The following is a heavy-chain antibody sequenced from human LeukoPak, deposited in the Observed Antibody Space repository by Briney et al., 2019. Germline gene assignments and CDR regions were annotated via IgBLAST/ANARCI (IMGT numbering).Heavy chain of an antibody. CDR1: GYAFTDYY. CDR2: INLRTGYT. J-gene: IGHJ4*02. Sequence: GASVKVSCKPSGYAFTDYYIHWVRQAPGQGLEWLGWINLRTGYTNLAKTFQGRVTMTGDTSIATVFLGLSSLKYDDTAVYYCAREGNYDVYQITNPLDSWGQGTVVTVSS. V-gene: IGHV1-2*02. CDR3: AREGNYDVYQITNPLDS. D-gene: IGHD3-3*01.